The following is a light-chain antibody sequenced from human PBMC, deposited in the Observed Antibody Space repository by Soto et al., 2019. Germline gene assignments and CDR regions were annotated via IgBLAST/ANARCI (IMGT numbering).Light chain of an antibody. CDR3: QQYGSSPGFT. V-gene: IGKV3-20*01. Sequence: EIVLTQSPGTLSLSPGERATLSCRASQSVSSSYLACYQQKPGQAPRLLIYGASSRATGIPDRFSGSGSGTDFPLTISRLEPEDFAVYYCQQYGSSPGFTFGPGTKVDIK. CDR2: GAS. J-gene: IGKJ3*01. CDR1: QSVSSSY.